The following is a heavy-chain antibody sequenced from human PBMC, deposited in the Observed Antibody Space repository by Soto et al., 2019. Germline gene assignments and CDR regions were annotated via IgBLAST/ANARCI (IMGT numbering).Heavy chain of an antibody. CDR2: IYDSGST. V-gene: IGHV4-31*11. Sequence: SETLSLTCAVSGDSISRGGYYWSWIRQHPGKGLEWLGYIYDSGSTFYNPSLKSRITLSVDTSKNQFSLKLSSVTVADTAVYFCARRQAGYFYGIDYWGKGTLVTVSS. J-gene: IGHJ4*02. CDR3: ARRQAGYFYGIDY. D-gene: IGHD3-10*01. CDR1: GDSISRGGYY.